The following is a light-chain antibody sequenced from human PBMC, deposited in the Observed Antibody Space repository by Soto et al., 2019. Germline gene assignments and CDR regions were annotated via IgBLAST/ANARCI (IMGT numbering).Light chain of an antibody. CDR2: DVV. V-gene: IGLV2-14*03. CDR1: SSDVGGFNS. J-gene: IGLJ1*01. Sequence: QSVLTQPASVSGSPGQSITISCTGTSSDVGGFNSVSWYQLRPGTAPKLILYDVVDRPPGVSYRFSGSKSGNTASLTISGLQAADEADYFCNSYTSTMTNVFGSGTKVTVL. CDR3: NSYTSTMTNV.